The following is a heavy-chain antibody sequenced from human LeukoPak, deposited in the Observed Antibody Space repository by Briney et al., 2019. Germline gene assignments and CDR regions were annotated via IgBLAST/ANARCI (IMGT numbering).Heavy chain of an antibody. V-gene: IGHV4-59*01. CDR1: GASISSYY. D-gene: IGHD3-3*01. J-gene: IGHJ6*02. Sequence: SETLSLTCTVSGASISSYYWNWIRQSPGKGLEWIGFIYYVGSTHYSPSLNSRVTMSVDTSKNQISLRLSSVSAADTAIYYCARRNYDFWSDYGLDVWGQGTPVTV. CDR2: IYYVGST. CDR3: ARRNYDFWSDYGLDV.